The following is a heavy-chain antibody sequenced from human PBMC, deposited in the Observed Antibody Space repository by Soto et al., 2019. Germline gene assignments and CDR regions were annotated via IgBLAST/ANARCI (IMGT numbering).Heavy chain of an antibody. V-gene: IGHV4-59*11. CDR3: ARQAYNDGGHYYGLDV. CDR1: GGSISSHY. D-gene: IGHD5-18*01. Sequence: PSETLSLTCTVSGGSISSHYCSWIRQPPGKGLEWIGYIYYSGSTNYNPSLKSRVTISVDTSKNQLSLKLRSVTAADTAVYYCARQAYNDGGHYYGLDVWGQGTTVTVSS. CDR2: IYYSGST. J-gene: IGHJ6*02.